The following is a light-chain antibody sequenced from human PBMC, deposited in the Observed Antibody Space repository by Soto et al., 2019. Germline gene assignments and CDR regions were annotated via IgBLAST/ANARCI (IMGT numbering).Light chain of an antibody. J-gene: IGKJ1*01. CDR2: DAS. Sequence: EIVLTQSPATLSLSPGERATLSCRASQSVDSYLAWYQQKPGQAPRLLIYDASNRATGIPARFSGSGSGTDFTLTISSLEPEDFAVYYCQQRSNWPPWTFGRGTKV. V-gene: IGKV3-11*01. CDR1: QSVDSY. CDR3: QQRSNWPPWT.